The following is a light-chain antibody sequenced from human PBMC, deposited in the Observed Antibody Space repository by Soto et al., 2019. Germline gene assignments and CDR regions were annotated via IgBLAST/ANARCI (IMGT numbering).Light chain of an antibody. Sequence: EIVVTQCPATLSESPWERAALSCRASKSVSSNVAWYQQKPGQAPRLLIYAASTRATGIPARFSGSGSGTEFTLTISSLHSEDVAVYYCQQYNNCPRTFGQGTKVDIK. CDR1: KSVSSN. V-gene: IGKV3-15*01. CDR2: AAS. J-gene: IGKJ1*01. CDR3: QQYNNCPRT.